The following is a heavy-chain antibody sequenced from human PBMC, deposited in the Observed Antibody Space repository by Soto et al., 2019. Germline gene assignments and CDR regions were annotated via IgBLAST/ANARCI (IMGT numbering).Heavy chain of an antibody. Sequence: QLQLQESGPGLVKPSETLSLTCTVSGGSISSSSYYWGWIRQPPGKGLEWIGSIYYSGSTYYNPSLKGRVTISVDTSKNQFSLKLSSVTAADTAVYYCAWGGISSSDYWGQGTLVTVSS. V-gene: IGHV4-39*01. D-gene: IGHD6-6*01. CDR3: AWGGISSSDY. J-gene: IGHJ4*02. CDR1: GGSISSSSYY. CDR2: IYYSGST.